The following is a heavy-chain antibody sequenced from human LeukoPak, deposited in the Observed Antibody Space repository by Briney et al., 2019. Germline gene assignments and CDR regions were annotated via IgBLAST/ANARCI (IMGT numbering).Heavy chain of an antibody. D-gene: IGHD3-10*01. J-gene: IGHJ4*02. CDR3: AKDVGAGSGRLNYFAH. CDR1: GFNFKNSG. CDR2: ISYDSVNK. V-gene: IGHV3-30*18. Sequence: GGSLRLSCAASGFNFKNSGMHWVRQAPGKGLEWVAVISYDSVNKYYAGSVRGRFTTSRDNSKNTLYLRMNSLRPDDTAMYYCAKDVGAGSGRLNYFAHWGQGTLLTVSS.